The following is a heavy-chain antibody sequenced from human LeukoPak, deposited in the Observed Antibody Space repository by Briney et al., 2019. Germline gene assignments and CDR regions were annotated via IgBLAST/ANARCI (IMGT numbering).Heavy chain of an antibody. Sequence: GGSLRLSCAASGFTFSSYWMSWVRQAPGKGLEWVAVISYDGSNKFYADSVKGRFTLSRDNSKNTLYLQMNSLRIEDTAVYYCGRGSVGFGELNYWGQGTLVTASS. J-gene: IGHJ4*02. D-gene: IGHD3-10*01. V-gene: IGHV3-30-3*01. CDR1: GFTFSSYW. CDR3: GRGSVGFGELNY. CDR2: ISYDGSNK.